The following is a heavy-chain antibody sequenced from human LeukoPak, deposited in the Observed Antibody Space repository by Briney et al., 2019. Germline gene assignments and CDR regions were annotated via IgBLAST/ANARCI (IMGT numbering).Heavy chain of an antibody. CDR1: GYTFTSNY. Sequence: GASVKVSCKASGYTFTSNYIHWVRQAPGQGLEWMGMIYPRDGSTSYAQKFQGRVTVTRDTSTSTAYMELRSLRSDDTAVYYCARDQDSSGWYGNYWGQGTLVTVSS. J-gene: IGHJ4*02. V-gene: IGHV1-46*01. CDR3: ARDQDSSGWYGNY. CDR2: IYPRDGST. D-gene: IGHD6-19*01.